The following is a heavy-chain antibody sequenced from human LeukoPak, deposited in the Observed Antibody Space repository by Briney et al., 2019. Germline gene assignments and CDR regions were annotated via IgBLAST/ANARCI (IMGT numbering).Heavy chain of an antibody. Sequence: SETLSLTCAVYGGSFSGYYWSWIRQPPGKGLEWIGEINHSGSTNYNPSLKSRVTISVDTSKNQFSLKLSSVTAADTAVYYCARVFRSRAYNSSWYGYYYYYMDVWGKGTTVTVSS. CDR3: ARVFRSRAYNSSWYGYYYYYMDV. CDR2: INHSGST. CDR1: GGSFSGYY. D-gene: IGHD6-13*01. J-gene: IGHJ6*03. V-gene: IGHV4-34*01.